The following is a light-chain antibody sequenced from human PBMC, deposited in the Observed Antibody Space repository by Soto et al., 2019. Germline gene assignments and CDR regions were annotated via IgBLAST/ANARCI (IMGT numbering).Light chain of an antibody. J-gene: IGKJ4*01. CDR3: QQYNDWPPLT. V-gene: IGKV3-15*01. CDR1: QSVGAR. CDR2: TTS. Sequence: EVVMTQSPATLSVSPGERATLSCRASQSVGARLAWYQQKPGQPPRLLMYTTSIRASGVPPRFSGSGSGTEFTLTISSLQSEDFDVYACQQYNDWPPLTFGGGTTVKIK.